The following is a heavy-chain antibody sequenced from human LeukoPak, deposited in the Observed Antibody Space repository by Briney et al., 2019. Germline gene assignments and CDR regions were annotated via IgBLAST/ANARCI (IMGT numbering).Heavy chain of an antibody. V-gene: IGHV4-59*01. D-gene: IGHD1-26*01. J-gene: IGHJ4*02. CDR1: GGSISSYY. Sequence: SETLSLTCTVSGGSISSYYWSWIRQPPGKGLEWIGYIYYSGSTNYNPSLKSRVTISVDTSKNQFSLKLSSVTAADTAVYYCASMRGGSYPLSRWGQGTLVTVSS. CDR3: ASMRGGSYPLSR. CDR2: IYYSGST.